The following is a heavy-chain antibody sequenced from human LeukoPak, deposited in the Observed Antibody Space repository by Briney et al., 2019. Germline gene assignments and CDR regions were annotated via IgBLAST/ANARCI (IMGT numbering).Heavy chain of an antibody. V-gene: IGHV3-74*01. D-gene: IGHD1-1*01. CDR2: INSDGSST. J-gene: IGHJ4*02. Sequence: GGSLRLSCAASGFTFSSYWMHWVRQAPGKGLVWVSRINSDGSSTSYADSVKGRFTISRDNAKNTLYLQMNSPRAEDTAVYYCARDTLETDFDYWGQGTLVTVSS. CDR1: GFTFSSYW. CDR3: ARDTLETDFDY.